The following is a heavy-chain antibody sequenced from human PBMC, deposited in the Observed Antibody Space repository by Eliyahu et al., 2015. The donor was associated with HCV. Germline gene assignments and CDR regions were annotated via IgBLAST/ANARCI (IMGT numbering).Heavy chain of an antibody. J-gene: IGHJ3*02. CDR2: IYYSGST. D-gene: IGHD5-24*01. V-gene: IGHV4-59*01. CDR1: GGSISSYY. CDR3: ARDGYNFDAFDI. Sequence: QVQLQESGPGLVKPSETLSLTCTVSGGSISSYYWSWIRQPPGKGLEWIGYIYYSGSTNYNPSLKSRVTISVDTSKNQFSLKLSSVTAADTAVYYCARDGYNFDAFDIWGQGTMVTVSS.